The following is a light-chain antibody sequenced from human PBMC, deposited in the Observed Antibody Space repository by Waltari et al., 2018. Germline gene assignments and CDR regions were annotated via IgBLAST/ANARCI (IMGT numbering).Light chain of an antibody. CDR1: SSTIGGFIY. CDR2: DVN. V-gene: IGLV2-14*01. J-gene: IGLJ1*01. Sequence: QSALTQPASVSGSPGQSITISCPGTSSTIGGFIYVSWYQQHPGKAPKLMIYDVNTRPSGVSNRFSGSKSGDTASLTISGLQAEDEAVYYCSSYTSRSTSVFGTGTKVTVL. CDR3: SSYTSRSTSV.